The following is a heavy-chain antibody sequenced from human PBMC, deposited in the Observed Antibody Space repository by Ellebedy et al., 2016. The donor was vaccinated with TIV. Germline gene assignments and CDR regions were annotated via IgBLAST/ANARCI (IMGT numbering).Heavy chain of an antibody. CDR3: ARQGGYHFDS. V-gene: IGHV4-59*08. CDR1: GGSISDYY. CDR2: VFYRGTT. J-gene: IGHJ4*02. D-gene: IGHD2-15*01. Sequence: SETLSLTCSVSGGSISDYYWSWIRQPPGKGLEWVGYVFYRGTTNYNSSLQSRVTISADSSKDRFSLRLTSVTAADTAMYYCARQGGYHFDSWGQGILVTVSS.